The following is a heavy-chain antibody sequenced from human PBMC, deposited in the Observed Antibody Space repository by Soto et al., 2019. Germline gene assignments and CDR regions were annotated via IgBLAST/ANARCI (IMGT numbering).Heavy chain of an antibody. CDR1: GVMFSNYA. Sequence: PGGSLRLSCAASGVMFSNYAMSWVRQAPGKGLEWVSTISGNGGSTYYADSVKGRLTISRDNSKNTLFLQMNSLRAEDTAVYYCAKRHLALLCLDYWGQRTLVTVSS. CDR3: AKRHLALLCLDY. V-gene: IGHV3-23*01. J-gene: IGHJ4*02. D-gene: IGHD2-2*01. CDR2: ISGNGGST.